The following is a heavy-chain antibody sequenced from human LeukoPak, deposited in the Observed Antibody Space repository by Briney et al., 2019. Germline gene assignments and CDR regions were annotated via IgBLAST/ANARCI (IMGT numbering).Heavy chain of an antibody. D-gene: IGHD4-17*01. J-gene: IGHJ4*02. CDR2: ISPDGSST. CDR3: ARADYGELFDY. CDR1: GFTFSNYW. Sequence: GGSLRLSCAASGFTFSNYWMHWVRQAPGKGLVWVSRISPDGSSTTYADSVKGRFTISRDNAKNTLFLQMNSLRAEDTAVYYCARADYGELFDYWGQGTLVTVSS. V-gene: IGHV3-74*01.